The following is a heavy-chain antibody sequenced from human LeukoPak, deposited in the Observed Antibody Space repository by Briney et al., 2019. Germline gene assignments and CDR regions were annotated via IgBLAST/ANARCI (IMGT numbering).Heavy chain of an antibody. V-gene: IGHV1-46*01. Sequence: GASVKVSCKTSGYSFTSYNLHWVRQAPGQRLERRGIIKPSGGNTNYAQKFQGRVTMTRDTSTSTVYMELSSLKSEDTAVYYCARVRDGYNDAYDIWGQGTMVTVSS. D-gene: IGHD5-24*01. CDR3: ARVRDGYNDAYDI. CDR2: IKPSGGNT. J-gene: IGHJ3*02. CDR1: GYSFTSYN.